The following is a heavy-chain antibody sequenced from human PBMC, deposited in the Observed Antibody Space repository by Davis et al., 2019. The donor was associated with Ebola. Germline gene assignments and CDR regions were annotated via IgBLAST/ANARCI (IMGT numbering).Heavy chain of an antibody. CDR2: IKEHGSEK. V-gene: IGHV3-7*01. J-gene: IGHJ6*04. CDR3: ASSYGMDV. Sequence: GESLKISCAASGFTFSSYSMSWVRQAPGKGLEWVANIKEHGSEKHYVDSVKGRFTISRDNAKNSLYVQMNSLRAEDTGVYYCASSYGMDVWGKGTTVTVSS. CDR1: GFTFSSYS.